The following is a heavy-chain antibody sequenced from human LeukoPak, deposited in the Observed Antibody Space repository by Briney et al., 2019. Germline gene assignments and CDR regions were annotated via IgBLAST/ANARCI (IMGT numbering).Heavy chain of an antibody. V-gene: IGHV3-9*01. CDR2: ISWNSGSI. CDR3: AKDRDKYKRVDAFDI. CDR1: GFTFDDYA. J-gene: IGHJ3*02. Sequence: PGGSLRLSCAASGFTFDDYAMHWVRQAPGKGLEWVSGISWNSGSIGYADSVKGRFTISRDNAKNSLYLQMNSLRAEDTALYYCAKDRDKYKRVDAFDIWGQGTMVTVSS. D-gene: IGHD1-1*01.